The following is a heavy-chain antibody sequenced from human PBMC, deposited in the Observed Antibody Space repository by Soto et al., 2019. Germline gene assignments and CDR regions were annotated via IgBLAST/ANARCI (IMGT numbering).Heavy chain of an antibody. CDR1: GGSISSGGYY. CDR2: IYYSGST. D-gene: IGHD3-22*01. Sequence: SETLSLTCTVSGGSISSGGYYWSWIRQHPGKGLEWIGYIYYSGSTYYNPSLKSRVTISVDTSKNQFSLKLSSVTAADTAVYYCARDYDSSGYSFDYWGQGTLLTVSS. V-gene: IGHV4-31*03. J-gene: IGHJ4*02. CDR3: ARDYDSSGYSFDY.